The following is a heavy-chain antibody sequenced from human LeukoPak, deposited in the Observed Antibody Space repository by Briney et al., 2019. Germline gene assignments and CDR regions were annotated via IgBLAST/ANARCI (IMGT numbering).Heavy chain of an antibody. D-gene: IGHD3-16*02. CDR1: GGSISSYY. Sequence: SETLSLTCTVSGGSISSYYWSWIRQPPGKGLEWIGYIYYSGSTNYNPSLKSRVTISVDTSKNQFSLKLSSVTAADTAAYYCATSVTFGGVIASYYYYGMDVWGKGTTVTVSS. CDR2: IYYSGST. CDR3: ATSVTFGGVIASYYYYGMDV. J-gene: IGHJ6*04. V-gene: IGHV4-59*01.